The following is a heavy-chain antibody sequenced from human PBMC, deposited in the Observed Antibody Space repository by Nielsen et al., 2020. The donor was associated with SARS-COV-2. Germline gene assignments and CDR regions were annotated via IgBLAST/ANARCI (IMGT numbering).Heavy chain of an antibody. CDR2: INHSGST. V-gene: IGHV4-34*01. D-gene: IGHD6-6*01. J-gene: IGHJ6*03. Sequence: WLRQPPGKGLEWIGEINHSGSTNYNPSLKSRVTISVDTSKNQFSLKLSSVTAADTAVYYCARAHRYSSSSKDYYYYYMDVWGKGTTVTVSS. CDR3: ARAHRYSSSSKDYYYYYMDV.